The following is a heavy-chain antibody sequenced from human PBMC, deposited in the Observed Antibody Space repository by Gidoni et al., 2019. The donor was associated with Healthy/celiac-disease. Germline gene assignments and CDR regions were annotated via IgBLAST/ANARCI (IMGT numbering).Heavy chain of an antibody. Sequence: GKGLEWIGEINHSGSTNYNPSLKSLDTISVDTSTHQFSLKLISVTAADTAVYYCARGRGRGGNSSTRAEAGWFDPWGQGTLVTVSS. CDR2: INHSGST. J-gene: IGHJ5*02. CDR3: ARGRGRGGNSSTRAEAGWFDP. D-gene: IGHD2-21*02. V-gene: IGHV4-34*01.